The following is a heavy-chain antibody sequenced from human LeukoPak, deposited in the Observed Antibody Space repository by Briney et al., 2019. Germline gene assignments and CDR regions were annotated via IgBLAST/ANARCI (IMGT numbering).Heavy chain of an antibody. J-gene: IGHJ6*03. CDR2: INSDGINT. D-gene: IGHD1-26*01. CDR3: AKVAEVGATGYYYYMDV. Sequence: GGSLRLSCAASGFTFSNYWMHWVRQAPGKGLVWVSRINSDGINTSYADSVKGRFTISRDNSKNTLYLQMNSLRAEDTAVYYCAKVAEVGATGYYYYMDVWGKGTTVTISS. CDR1: GFTFSNYW. V-gene: IGHV3-74*01.